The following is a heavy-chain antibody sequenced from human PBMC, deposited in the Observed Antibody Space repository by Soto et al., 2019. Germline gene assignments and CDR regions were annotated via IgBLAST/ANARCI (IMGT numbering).Heavy chain of an antibody. V-gene: IGHV1-3*01. J-gene: IGHJ4*02. Sequence: QVQLVQSGAEVKKPGASVKVSCKASGYTFTTYTIHWVRQAPGQRLEFMGWINAANGATNLSQTFQGRVTMTSDTAANTAYMDLSSLRSEDTAVYFCARVSFETSGFADFWGQGTLVTVSS. CDR2: INAANGAT. CDR1: GYTFTTYT. CDR3: ARVSFETSGFADF. D-gene: IGHD3-22*01.